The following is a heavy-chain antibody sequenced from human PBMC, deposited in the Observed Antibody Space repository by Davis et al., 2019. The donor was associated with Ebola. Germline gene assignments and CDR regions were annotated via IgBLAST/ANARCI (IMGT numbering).Heavy chain of an antibody. D-gene: IGHD3-3*01. J-gene: IGHJ4*02. Sequence: SLKISCAASGFTFDDYAMHWVRQAPGKGLEWVSGISWNSGSIGYADSVKGRFTISRDNAKNSLYLQMNGLRAEDTALYYCAKDSGDFWSGYQYYFDYWGQGTLVTVSS. CDR1: GFTFDDYA. V-gene: IGHV3-9*01. CDR3: AKDSGDFWSGYQYYFDY. CDR2: ISWNSGSI.